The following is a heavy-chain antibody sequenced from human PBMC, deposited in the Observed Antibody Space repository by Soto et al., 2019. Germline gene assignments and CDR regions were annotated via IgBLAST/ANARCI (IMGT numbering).Heavy chain of an antibody. J-gene: IGHJ6*02. D-gene: IGHD1-26*01. Sequence: LRLSCAASGSTFSSYAMHWVRQAPGKGREWVAVISYAGSNKYYADSVKGRFTISRDNSKNTLYLQMNSLRAEDTAVYYCARGVGATTGYYYGMDVWGQGTTVTVSS. CDR3: ARGVGATTGYYYGMDV. CDR2: ISYAGSNK. V-gene: IGHV3-30-3*01. CDR1: GSTFSSYA.